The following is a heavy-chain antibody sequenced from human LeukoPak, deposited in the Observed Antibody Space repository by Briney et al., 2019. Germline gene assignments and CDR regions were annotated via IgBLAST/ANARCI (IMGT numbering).Heavy chain of an antibody. D-gene: IGHD3-10*01. CDR1: GFTFSSYS. Sequence: GGSLRLSCAASGFTFSSYSMNWVRQAPGKGLEWISYITSSSNAMCYADSVEGRFIISRDNAKNSLYLKMSSLRDEDTAVYYCARDIYYSFDYWGQGSLVTVSS. CDR2: ITSSSNAM. J-gene: IGHJ4*01. V-gene: IGHV3-48*02. CDR3: ARDIYYSFDY.